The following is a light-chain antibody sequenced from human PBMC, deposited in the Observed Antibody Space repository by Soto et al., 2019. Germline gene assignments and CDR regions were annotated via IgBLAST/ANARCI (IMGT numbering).Light chain of an antibody. CDR2: DAS. CDR3: QQSYSTPWT. J-gene: IGKJ1*01. V-gene: IGKV1-39*01. Sequence: DSKIILYPSTLYLCGRHIITITCRASQSISSWLAWYQQKPGKAPKLLIYDASSLQSGVPSRFSGSGSGTDFTLTISSLQPEDFATYYCQQSYSTPWTFGQGTKVDIK. CDR1: QSISSW.